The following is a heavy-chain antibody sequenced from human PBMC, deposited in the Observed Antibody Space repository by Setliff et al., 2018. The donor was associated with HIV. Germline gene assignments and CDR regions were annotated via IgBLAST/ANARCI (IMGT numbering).Heavy chain of an antibody. Sequence: GGSLRLSCAASGFTFSSYWVSWVRQAPGKGLEWVANIKQDGSEKYYVDSAKGRFTISRDNAKNSLYLQMNSLRAEDTAVYYCARDLVWPYSSRWYDAFDIWGQGTMVTVSS. CDR2: IKQDGSEK. D-gene: IGHD6-13*01. V-gene: IGHV3-7*03. CDR1: GFTFSSYW. J-gene: IGHJ3*02. CDR3: ARDLVWPYSSRWYDAFDI.